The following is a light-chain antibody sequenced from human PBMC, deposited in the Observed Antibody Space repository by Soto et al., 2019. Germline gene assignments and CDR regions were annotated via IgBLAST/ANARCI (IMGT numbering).Light chain of an antibody. V-gene: IGKV1-8*01. Sequence: AIRMTQSPSSLSASTGDRVTITCRASQGISSYLAWYQQKPGKAPKLLIYAASTLQSGVPSRFSGSGSGTDFTLTISCLQSEDFATYYCQQHYSYPLTFGQGTKVDIK. CDR3: QQHYSYPLT. J-gene: IGKJ1*01. CDR1: QGISSY. CDR2: AAS.